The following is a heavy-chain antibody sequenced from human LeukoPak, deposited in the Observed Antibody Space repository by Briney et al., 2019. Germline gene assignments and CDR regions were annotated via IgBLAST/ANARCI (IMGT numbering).Heavy chain of an antibody. Sequence: PSETLSLTCTVSGGSISSSSYYWGWIRQPPGKGLEWIGSIYYSGCTYYNPSPKSRVTISVDTSKNQFSLKLSSVTAADTAVYYCARQIAVAYFDYWGQGTLVTVSS. CDR3: ARQIAVAYFDY. J-gene: IGHJ4*02. V-gene: IGHV4-39*07. CDR1: GGSISSSSYY. D-gene: IGHD6-19*01. CDR2: IYYSGCT.